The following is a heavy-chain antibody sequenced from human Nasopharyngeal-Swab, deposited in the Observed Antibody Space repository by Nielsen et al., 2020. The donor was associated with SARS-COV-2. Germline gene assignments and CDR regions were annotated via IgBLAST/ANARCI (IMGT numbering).Heavy chain of an antibody. CDR1: TFTFDDYA. CDR3: AKGCSDSYYTYFDS. V-gene: IGHV3-43*02. D-gene: IGHD2-21*02. CDR2: ITKDAKTT. Sequence: GESLKISCVASTFTFDDYALHWVRQAPGKGLEWLSLITKDAKTTQYADSVKGRFTISRDNSKKSLYLQMSGLRPEDTAFYFCAKGCSDSYYTYFDSWGQGTLVTVSS. J-gene: IGHJ4*02.